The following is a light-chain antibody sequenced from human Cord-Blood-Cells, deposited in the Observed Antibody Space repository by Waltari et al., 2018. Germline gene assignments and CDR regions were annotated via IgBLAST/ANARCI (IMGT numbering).Light chain of an antibody. CDR3: QQYGSSTWT. Sequence: EIVLTQSPGTLSSSPGERATLPCRASQSVSSSYLAWYQQKPGQAPRLLIYGASSRATGIPDRFSGIGSGTDFTLTISRLEPEDFAVYYCQQYGSSTWTFGQGTKVEIK. CDR1: QSVSSSY. V-gene: IGKV3-20*01. CDR2: GAS. J-gene: IGKJ1*01.